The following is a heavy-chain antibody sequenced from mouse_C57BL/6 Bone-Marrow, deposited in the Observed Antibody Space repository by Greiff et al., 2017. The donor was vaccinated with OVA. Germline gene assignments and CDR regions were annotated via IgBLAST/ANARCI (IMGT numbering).Heavy chain of an antibody. CDR1: GFNINDYY. J-gene: IGHJ1*03. Sequence: EVQLVESGAELVKPGASVKLSCTASGFNINDYYMHWVKQRTEKGLEWIGRIDPEDGDTKYAPKFQGKATITADTSSNTAYLQLSSLTSEDTAVYYCASYGSSYYVCWYFDVWGTGTTVTVSS. CDR3: ASYGSSYYVCWYFDV. V-gene: IGHV14-2*01. CDR2: IDPEDGDT. D-gene: IGHD1-1*01.